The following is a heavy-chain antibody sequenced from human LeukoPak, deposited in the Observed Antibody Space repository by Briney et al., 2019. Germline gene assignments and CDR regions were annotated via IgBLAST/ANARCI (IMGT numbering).Heavy chain of an antibody. CDR1: GFIFSPYA. CDR2: ISSTYNI. CDR3: ARDHNWGFDF. Sequence: PGGSLRLSCAASGFIFSPYAMNWVRQAPGRGLEWVSYISSTYNIYYSDSVRGRFTISRDNAKNSVYLQMNSLRDEDTAVYYCARDHNWGFDFWGQGTLVAGSS. J-gene: IGHJ4*02. D-gene: IGHD7-27*01. V-gene: IGHV3-48*02.